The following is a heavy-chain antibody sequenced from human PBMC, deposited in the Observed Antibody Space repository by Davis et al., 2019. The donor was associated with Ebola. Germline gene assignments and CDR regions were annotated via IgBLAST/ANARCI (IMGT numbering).Heavy chain of an antibody. CDR3: ARDRGRLVSYWYFDL. Sequence: GSLRLSCTVSGGSISSYYWSWIRQPPGKGLEWIGYIYYSGSTNYNPSLKSRVTISVDTSKNQFSLKLSSVTAEDTAVYYCARDRGRLVSYWYFDLWGRGTLVTVSS. J-gene: IGHJ2*01. CDR1: GGSISSYY. V-gene: IGHV4-59*01. CDR2: IYYSGST. D-gene: IGHD6-19*01.